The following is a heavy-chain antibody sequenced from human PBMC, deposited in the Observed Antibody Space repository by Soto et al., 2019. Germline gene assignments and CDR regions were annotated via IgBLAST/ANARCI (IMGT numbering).Heavy chain of an antibody. CDR2: IKPKGDGGTT. D-gene: IGHD1-7*01. J-gene: IGHJ4*02. CDR3: ATHIRITGTPDS. V-gene: IGHV3-15*07. CDR1: GFPFNNAW. Sequence: EVQLVESGVGLVKPGGSLRLSCATSGFPFNNAWMNWVCQVTGKGLEWVGRIKPKGDGGTTDYAAPVKGRFTISRDDSKNTVYLEMNSLKIEDTALYFCATHIRITGTPDSWGQGTLVTVSS.